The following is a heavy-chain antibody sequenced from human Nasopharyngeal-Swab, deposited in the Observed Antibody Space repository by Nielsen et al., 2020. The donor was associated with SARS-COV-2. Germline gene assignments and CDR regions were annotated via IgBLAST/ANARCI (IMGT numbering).Heavy chain of an antibody. CDR1: GGSISSGGYY. V-gene: IGHV4-31*03. CDR2: IYYSGST. CDR3: ARLNGIAAAGTGWFDP. J-gene: IGHJ5*02. Sequence: LRLSCTVSGGSISSGGYYWIWIRPHPGKGLEWIGYIYYSGSTYYNPSLKSRVTISVDTSKNQFSLKLSSVTAADTAVYYCARLNGIAAAGTGWFDPWGQGTLVTVSS. D-gene: IGHD6-13*01.